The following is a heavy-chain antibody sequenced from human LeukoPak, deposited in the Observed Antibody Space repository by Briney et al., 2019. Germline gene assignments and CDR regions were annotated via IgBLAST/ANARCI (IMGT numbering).Heavy chain of an antibody. CDR2: IYYTGST. J-gene: IGHJ5*02. CDR3: ARRRITMVRGVGRKPYNWFDP. D-gene: IGHD3-10*01. CDR1: GGSISSNSYY. Sequence: SETLSLTCTVSGGSISSNSYYWGWIRQSPGKGLEWIANIYYTGSTYYNPSLKSRVTISVDTSKNQFSLKLSSVTAADTAVYYCARRRITMVRGVGRKPYNWFDPWGQGTLVTVSS. V-gene: IGHV4-39*07.